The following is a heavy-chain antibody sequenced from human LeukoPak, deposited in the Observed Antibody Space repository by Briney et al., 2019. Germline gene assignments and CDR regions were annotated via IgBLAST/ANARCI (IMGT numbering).Heavy chain of an antibody. CDR1: VGTFISYA. CDR2: IIPILGIA. J-gene: IGHJ4*02. D-gene: IGHD3-22*01. Sequence: ASVNVSFKPSVGTFISYAISWVRPAPGQGLEWVGRIIPILGIANNAQKFHGRVTITADKSTSTAYMELSSLRSEDTAVYYWARTYDSSGYSQADLDYWGQGTLVSVSA. V-gene: IGHV1-69*04. CDR3: ARTYDSSGYSQADLDY.